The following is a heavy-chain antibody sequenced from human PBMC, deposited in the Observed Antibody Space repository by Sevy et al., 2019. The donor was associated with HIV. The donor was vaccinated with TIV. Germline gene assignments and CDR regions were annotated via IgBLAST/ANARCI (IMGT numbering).Heavy chain of an antibody. V-gene: IGHV1-18*01. CDR1: GYTFTNYG. CDR3: ARVAATYDY. CDR2: ISTKKGNT. D-gene: IGHD6-13*01. J-gene: IGHJ4*02. Sequence: ASVKVSCKASGYTFTNYGISWVRQAPGQGLEWMGWISTKKGNTKYAQKFQGRVTMTTDTSTSTACMELRRLRSDDTAVYYCARVAATYDYWGQGTLVTVSS.